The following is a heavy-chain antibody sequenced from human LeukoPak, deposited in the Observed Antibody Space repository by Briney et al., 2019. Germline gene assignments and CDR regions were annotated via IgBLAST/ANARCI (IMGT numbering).Heavy chain of an antibody. J-gene: IGHJ4*02. Sequence: ASVKVSCKASGYTFTGYYMHWVRQAPGQGLEWMGWINPNSGGTNYAQKFQGRVTMTRDTSISTAYMELTRLRSNDTAVYYCARDNGDYWFDYWGQGTLVTVSS. D-gene: IGHD4-17*01. CDR2: INPNSGGT. V-gene: IGHV1-2*02. CDR3: ARDNGDYWFDY. CDR1: GYTFTGYY.